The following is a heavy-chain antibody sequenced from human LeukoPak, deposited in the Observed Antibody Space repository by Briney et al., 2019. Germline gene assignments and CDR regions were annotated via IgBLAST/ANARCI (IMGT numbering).Heavy chain of an antibody. Sequence: PSETLSLTCAVYGGSFSGYYWSWIRQPPGKGLGWIGEINHSGSTNYNPSLKSRVTISVDTSKNQFSLKLSSVTAADTAVYYCASTTFGVVMGYYYYYMDVWGKGTTVTVSS. CDR3: ASTTFGVVMGYYYYYMDV. CDR1: GGSFSGYY. D-gene: IGHD3-3*01. V-gene: IGHV4-34*01. CDR2: INHSGST. J-gene: IGHJ6*03.